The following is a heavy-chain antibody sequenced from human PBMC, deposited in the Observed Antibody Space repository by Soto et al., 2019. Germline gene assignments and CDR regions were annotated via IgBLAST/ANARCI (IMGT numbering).Heavy chain of an antibody. Sequence: SETLSLTCTVSGGSISSYYWSWIRQPPGKGLEWIGYIYYSGSTNYNPSLKSRATISVDTSKNQFSLKLSSVTAADTAVYYCARDKNTIEYSGYDFRKTNYYYYMDVWGKGTTVTVSS. V-gene: IGHV4-59*01. CDR2: IYYSGST. J-gene: IGHJ6*03. CDR1: GGSISSYY. D-gene: IGHD5-12*01. CDR3: ARDKNTIEYSGYDFRKTNYYYYMDV.